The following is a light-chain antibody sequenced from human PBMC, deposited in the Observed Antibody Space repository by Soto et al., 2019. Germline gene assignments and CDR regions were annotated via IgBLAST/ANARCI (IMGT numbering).Light chain of an antibody. CDR3: SSYTSSSTPVV. CDR1: SSDVGGYSY. V-gene: IGLV2-14*01. Sequence: QSALTQPASMSGSPGQSITISCTGTSSDVGGYSYVSWYQQHPGKAPKLMIYDVSNRPSGVSNRFSGSKSGNTASLTISGLQTEDEADYYCSSYTSSSTPVVFGGGTKLTVL. CDR2: DVS. J-gene: IGLJ2*01.